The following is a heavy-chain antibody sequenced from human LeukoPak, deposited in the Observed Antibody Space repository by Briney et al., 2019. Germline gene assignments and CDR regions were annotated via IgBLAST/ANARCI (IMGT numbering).Heavy chain of an antibody. V-gene: IGHV3-30-3*01. CDR2: ISYDGSSK. Sequence: GGSLRLSCAASGFTFSSYAMHWVRQAPGKGLEWVAVISYDGSSKYYADSVKGRFTISRDNSKNTLYLQMNSLRAEDTAVYYCARGFPYCGGDCPFDYWGHGILVTVSS. J-gene: IGHJ4*01. D-gene: IGHD2-21*02. CDR1: GFTFSSYA. CDR3: ARGFPYCGGDCPFDY.